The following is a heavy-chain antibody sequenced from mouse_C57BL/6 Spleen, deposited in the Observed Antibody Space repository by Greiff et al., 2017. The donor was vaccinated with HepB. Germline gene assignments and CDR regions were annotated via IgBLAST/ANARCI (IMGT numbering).Heavy chain of an antibody. Sequence: DVQLVESGPGLVKPSQSLSLTCSVTGYSITSGYYWNWIRQFPGNKLEWMGYISYDGSNNYNPSLKNRISITRDTSKNQFFLKLNSVTTEDTATYYCARDSNNFDYWGQGTTLTVSS. CDR1: GYSITSGYY. CDR2: ISYDGSN. D-gene: IGHD2-5*01. V-gene: IGHV3-6*01. CDR3: ARDSNNFDY. J-gene: IGHJ2*01.